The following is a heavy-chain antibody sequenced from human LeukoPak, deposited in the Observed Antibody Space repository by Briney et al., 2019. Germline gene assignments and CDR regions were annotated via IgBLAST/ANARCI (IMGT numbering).Heavy chain of an antibody. J-gene: IGHJ4*02. V-gene: IGHV3-30*14. CDR2: ISHDGSNK. D-gene: IGHD2-21*01. Sequence: GRSLRLSCAASGFTFSSYAMHWVRQAPGKGLEWVAVISHDGSNKYYADSVKGRFTITRDVSKNTLYLQMNSLRAEDTAMYYCARDGGIGLDYWGQGTLVTVSS. CDR3: ARDGGIGLDY. CDR1: GFTFSSYA.